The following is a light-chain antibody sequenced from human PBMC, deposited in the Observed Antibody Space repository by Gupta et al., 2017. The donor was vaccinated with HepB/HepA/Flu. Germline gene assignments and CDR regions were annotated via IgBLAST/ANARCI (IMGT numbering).Light chain of an antibody. Sequence: EIVLTQSPGTLSLSPGERATLSCRASQSVSSNYLSWYQQKPGQAPRLLIYGASSRATGIPDRFSGSGSGTDFTLTISRLEPEDFAIYYCHQYDSSPTFGHGTKVDIK. V-gene: IGKV3-20*01. CDR2: GAS. CDR1: QSVSSNY. J-gene: IGKJ3*01. CDR3: HQYDSSPT.